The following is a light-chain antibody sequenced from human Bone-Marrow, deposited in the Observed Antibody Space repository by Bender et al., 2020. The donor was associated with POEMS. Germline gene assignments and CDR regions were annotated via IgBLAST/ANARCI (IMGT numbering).Light chain of an antibody. Sequence: QSVLTQPPSASGTPGQRVTISCSGGSSNIGAHAVNWYQHLPGTAPKLLIYGNVIRPSGVPDRFSGSRSGTSASLAISGLQSEDEADYYCAVWDDSLNGWVFGGGTKLTVL. V-gene: IGLV1-44*01. CDR3: AVWDDSLNGWV. J-gene: IGLJ3*02. CDR2: GNV. CDR1: SSNIGAHA.